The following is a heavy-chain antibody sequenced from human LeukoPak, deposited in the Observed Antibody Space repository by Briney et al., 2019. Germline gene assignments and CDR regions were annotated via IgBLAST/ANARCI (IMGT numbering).Heavy chain of an antibody. CDR2: IYPGDSDT. CDR1: GYSFTNYW. Sequence: GESLKISCKGSGYSFTNYWIGWVRQMPGKGLEWMGIIYPGDSDTRYSPSFQGQVTISADKSISTAYLQWSSLKASDTAMYYCARSRCCSSTSCLFDYWGQGTLVTVSS. J-gene: IGHJ4*02. D-gene: IGHD2-2*01. CDR3: ARSRCCSSTSCLFDY. V-gene: IGHV5-51*01.